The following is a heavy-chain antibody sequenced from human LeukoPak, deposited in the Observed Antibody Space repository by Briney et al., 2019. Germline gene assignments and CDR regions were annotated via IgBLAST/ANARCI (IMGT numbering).Heavy chain of an antibody. CDR3: ARGRPVLRYFDWSDDY. CDR2: INPNSGGT. V-gene: IGHV1-2*02. CDR1: GYTFTGYY. D-gene: IGHD3-9*01. Sequence: ASVKVSCKASGYTFTGYYMHWVRQAPGQGPEWMGWINPNSGGTNYAQKFQGRVTMTRDTSISTAYMELSRLRSDDTAVYYCARGRPVLRYFDWSDDYWGQGTLVTVSS. J-gene: IGHJ4*02.